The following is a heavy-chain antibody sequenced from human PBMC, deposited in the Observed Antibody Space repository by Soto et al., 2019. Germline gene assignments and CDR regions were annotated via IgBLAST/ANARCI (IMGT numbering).Heavy chain of an antibody. Sequence: SETLSLTCAVSGGSISSYYWSWIRQPPGKGLEWIGYIYYSGSTNYNPSLKSRVTISVDTSKNQFSLKLSSVTAADTAVYYCARSRAAAYPDYWGQRTLVTVSS. CDR2: IYYSGST. D-gene: IGHD6-13*01. CDR3: ARSRAAAYPDY. V-gene: IGHV4-59*01. CDR1: GGSISSYY. J-gene: IGHJ4*02.